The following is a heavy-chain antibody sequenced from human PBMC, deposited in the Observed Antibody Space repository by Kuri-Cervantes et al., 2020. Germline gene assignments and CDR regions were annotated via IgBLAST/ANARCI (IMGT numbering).Heavy chain of an antibody. J-gene: IGHJ6*03. CDR3: ARGSLYYYGSGSYPVYYYYYMDV. CDR2: INHSGTT. V-gene: IGHV4-34*01. CDR1: GGSFSGYY. Sequence: SQTLSLTCAVYGGSFSGYYWSWIRQPPGKGLEWIGEINHSGTTNYNPSLKSRVAMSVDTSKNQFSLKLSSVTAADTAVYYCARGSLYYYGSGSYPVYYYYYMDVWGKGTTVTVSS. D-gene: IGHD3-10*01.